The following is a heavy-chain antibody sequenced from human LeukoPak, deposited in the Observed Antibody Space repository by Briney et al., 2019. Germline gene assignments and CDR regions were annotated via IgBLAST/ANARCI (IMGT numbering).Heavy chain of an antibody. Sequence: GESLKIFCKGSGYSFTSYWIGWVRQTPGKGLEWMGIIYPGDSDTRYSPSFQGQVTISADKSISTAYLQWSSLKASDTAMYYCVRQVAANKCFDYWGQGTLVTVSS. CDR1: GYSFTSYW. V-gene: IGHV5-51*01. D-gene: IGHD2-15*01. CDR3: VRQVAANKCFDY. J-gene: IGHJ4*02. CDR2: IYPGDSDT.